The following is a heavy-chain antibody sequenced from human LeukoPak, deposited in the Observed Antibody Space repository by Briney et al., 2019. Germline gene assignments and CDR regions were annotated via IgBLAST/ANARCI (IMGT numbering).Heavy chain of an antibody. Sequence: GGSLRLSCAASGFSVSNNYMTWVRQAPGKGLEWLSVIYGGGSTFYADSVKGRFTISRDDSKNTLYLQMNSQRADDTAMYYCAKEGNNYGSGSYRGIDYWGRGSLVIVSS. CDR2: IYGGGST. CDR1: GFSVSNNY. V-gene: IGHV3-66*01. CDR3: AKEGNNYGSGSYRGIDY. D-gene: IGHD3-10*01. J-gene: IGHJ4*02.